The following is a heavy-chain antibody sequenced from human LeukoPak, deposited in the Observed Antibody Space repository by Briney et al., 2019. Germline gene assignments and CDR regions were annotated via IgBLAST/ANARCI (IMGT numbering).Heavy chain of an antibody. CDR1: GYTFTGYY. D-gene: IGHD3-22*01. CDR2: INPNSGGT. J-gene: IGHJ3*02. CDR3: ARGRYYYDSSGYSGIDI. Sequence: ASVKLSCKASGYTFTGYYMHCVRQTPGQGLEWMGCINPNSGGTNYAQKFQGRVTMTRDTSISTAYMELSRLRSDDTAVYYCARGRYYYDSSGYSGIDIWGQGTMVTVSS. V-gene: IGHV1-2*02.